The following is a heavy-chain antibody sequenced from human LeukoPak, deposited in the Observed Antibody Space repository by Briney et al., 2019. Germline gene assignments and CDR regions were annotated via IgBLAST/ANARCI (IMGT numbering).Heavy chain of an antibody. Sequence: PSETLSLTCAVYGGSFSGYYWRWNRPPPGQGLEWIGETNHSGRTNYNPSLKSRVTISVDTSKNQFSLKLSSVTAADTAVYYCARGRITIFGEFIDYWGQGTLVTVSS. CDR3: ARGRITIFGEFIDY. J-gene: IGHJ4*02. CDR2: TNHSGRT. V-gene: IGHV4-34*01. D-gene: IGHD3-3*01. CDR1: GGSFSGYY.